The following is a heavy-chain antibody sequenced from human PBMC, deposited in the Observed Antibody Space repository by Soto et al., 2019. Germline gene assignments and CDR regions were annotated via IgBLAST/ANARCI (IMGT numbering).Heavy chain of an antibody. CDR3: ERAKDIEVVPAAALYFYCGMDV. V-gene: IGHV3-48*02. CDR2: ISSSSSNI. J-gene: IGHJ6*02. D-gene: IGHD2-2*01. Sequence: EVQLVESGGGLVQPGGSLRLSCAASGFTFSSYSMNWVRQAPGKGLEWVSYISSSSSNIYYADSVKGRFTISRDNAKNSMYLQMKSLRDEDTAVYYCERAKDIEVVPAAALYFYCGMDVWGQGTTVTVSS. CDR1: GFTFSSYS.